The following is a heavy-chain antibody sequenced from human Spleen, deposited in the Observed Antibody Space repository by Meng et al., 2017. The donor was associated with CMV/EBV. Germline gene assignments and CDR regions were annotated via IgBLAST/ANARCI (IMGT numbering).Heavy chain of an antibody. CDR2: INPNSGGT. V-gene: IGHV1-2*02. Sequence: ASVKVSCKASGYTFTGYYMHWVRQAPGQGLEWMGWINPNSGGTNYAQKFQGRVTMTRDTSTSTAYMELRSLRSDDTAVYYCARDRVGITGTRTKTGYYYYYGMDVWGQGTTVTVSS. J-gene: IGHJ6*02. D-gene: IGHD1-20*01. CDR3: ARDRVGITGTRTKTGYYYYYGMDV. CDR1: GYTFTGYY.